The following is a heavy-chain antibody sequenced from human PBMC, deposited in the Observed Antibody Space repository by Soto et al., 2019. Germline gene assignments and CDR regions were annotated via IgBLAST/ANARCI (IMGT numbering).Heavy chain of an antibody. CDR2: INQNGGAM. CDR3: ARVWNDGRFDY. J-gene: IGHJ4*02. D-gene: IGHD1-1*01. Sequence: GGSLRLSCAASGFTFSNYWMTWVRQSPGKGLEWVASINQNGGAMHYVDSVKGRFTVSRDNAKNSLYLQVNSLRAEDTAVFYCARVWNDGRFDYWGQGTLVTVSS. CDR1: GFTFSNYW. V-gene: IGHV3-7*01.